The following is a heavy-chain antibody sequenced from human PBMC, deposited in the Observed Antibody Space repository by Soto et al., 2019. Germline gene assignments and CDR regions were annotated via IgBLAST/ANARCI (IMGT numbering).Heavy chain of an antibody. CDR2: ISSSSSTI. CDR3: ARAYSSSWYAGFDY. J-gene: IGHJ4*02. CDR1: GFTFSSYS. D-gene: IGHD6-13*01. V-gene: IGHV3-48*02. Sequence: GGSLRLSCAASGFTFSSYSMNWVRQAPGKGLEWVSYISSSSSTIYYADSVKGRFTISRDNDKNSLYLQMNSLRDEDTAVYYCARAYSSSWYAGFDYWGQGTLVTV.